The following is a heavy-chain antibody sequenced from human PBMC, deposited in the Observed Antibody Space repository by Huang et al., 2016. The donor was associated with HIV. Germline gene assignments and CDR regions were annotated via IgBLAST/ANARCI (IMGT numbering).Heavy chain of an antibody. V-gene: IGHV4-34*02. D-gene: IGHD3-16*01. J-gene: IGHJ4*01. CDR3: ARDYEGCDDSGFDRLLYLDS. Sequence: QVQLQQWGAGLLKPSETLSLTFTVYGASFIAYYWSWLRQVPGKGLEWIREVNHPGSTKLNPSLKSRCTISGDPYKNQVSLNRTSVTAADTALYYWARDYEGCDDSGFDRLLYLDSWGHGTLVTVSS. CDR2: VNHPGST. CDR1: GASFIAYY.